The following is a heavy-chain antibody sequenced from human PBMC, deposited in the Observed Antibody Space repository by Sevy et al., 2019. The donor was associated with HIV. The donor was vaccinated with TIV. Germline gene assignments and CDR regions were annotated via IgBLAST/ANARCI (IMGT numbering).Heavy chain of an antibody. CDR3: AKDAKHIVVVTAGFDY. CDR1: GFTFSSYA. J-gene: IGHJ4*02. CDR2: ISGSGGST. D-gene: IGHD2-21*02. V-gene: IGHV3-23*01. Sequence: GGSLRLSCAASGFTFSSYAMSWVRQAPGKGLEWVSAISGSGGSTYYADSVKGRFTISRDNSKNTLYLQMNSLRAEDTAVYYCAKDAKHIVVVTAGFDYWGQGTLVTVSS.